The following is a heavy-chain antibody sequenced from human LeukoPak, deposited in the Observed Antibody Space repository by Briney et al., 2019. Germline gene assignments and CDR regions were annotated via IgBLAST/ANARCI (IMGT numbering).Heavy chain of an antibody. CDR1: GFTFSSYW. CDR3: ARDKCSSTSCSWFDP. Sequence: GGSLRLSCAASGFTFSSYWMHWVRQAPGKGLEWVSSISSSSSYIYYADSVKGRFTISRDNAKNSLYLQMNSLRAEDTAVYYCARDKCSSTSCSWFDPWGQGTLVTVSS. V-gene: IGHV3-21*01. CDR2: ISSSSSYI. D-gene: IGHD2-2*01. J-gene: IGHJ5*02.